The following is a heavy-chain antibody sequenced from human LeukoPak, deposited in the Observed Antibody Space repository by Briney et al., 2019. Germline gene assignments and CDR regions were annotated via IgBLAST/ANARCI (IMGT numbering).Heavy chain of an antibody. CDR2: ISGSGGST. V-gene: IGHV3-23*01. J-gene: IGHJ4*02. D-gene: IGHD3-3*01. CDR3: AKGYYDFWSGYSVFDY. CDR1: GFTFSSYA. Sequence: GGSLRLSRAASGFTFSSYAMSWVRQAPGKGLEWVSAISGSGGSTYYADSVKGRFTISRDNSKNTLYLQMNSLRAEDTAVYYCAKGYYDFWSGYSVFDYWGQGTLVTVSS.